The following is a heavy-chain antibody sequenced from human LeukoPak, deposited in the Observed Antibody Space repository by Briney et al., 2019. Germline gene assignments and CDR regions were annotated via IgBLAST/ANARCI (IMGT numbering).Heavy chain of an antibody. D-gene: IGHD2-2*03. Sequence: ASVTVSCKASGYTFTSYDINWVRQAAGQGLEWMGWMNPNSGNTNYAQKLQGRVTMTTDTSTSTAYMELRSLRSDDTAVYYCANSGGYWPDFDIWGQGTMVTVSS. CDR2: MNPNSGNT. V-gene: IGHV1-18*01. CDR3: ANSGGYWPDFDI. CDR1: GYTFTSYD. J-gene: IGHJ3*02.